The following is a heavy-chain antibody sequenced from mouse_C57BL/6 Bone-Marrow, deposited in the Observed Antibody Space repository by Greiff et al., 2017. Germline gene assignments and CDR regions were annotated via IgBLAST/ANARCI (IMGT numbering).Heavy chain of an antibody. CDR3: ARNWASYYFDY. Sequence: QVQLQQSGAELARPGASVKLSCKASGSTFTSYGISWVKQRTGQGLEWIGEIYPRSGNTYYNEKFKGKATLTADKSSSTAYMELRSLTSEDSAVYFCARNWASYYFDYWGQGTTLTVSS. V-gene: IGHV1-81*01. D-gene: IGHD4-1*01. CDR2: IYPRSGNT. CDR1: GSTFTSYG. J-gene: IGHJ2*01.